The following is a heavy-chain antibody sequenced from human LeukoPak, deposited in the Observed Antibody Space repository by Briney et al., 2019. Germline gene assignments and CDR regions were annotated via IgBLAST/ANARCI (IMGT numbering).Heavy chain of an antibody. Sequence: ASVKVSCKASGYTFTGYYMHWVRQAPGQGLEWMGWINPNSGGTNYAQKFQGRVTMTRDTSISTAYMELSRLRSDDTAVYYCASLTAMDYGLFNTWGQGTLVTVSS. V-gene: IGHV1-2*02. CDR2: INPNSGGT. CDR3: ASLTAMDYGLFNT. J-gene: IGHJ5*02. D-gene: IGHD5-18*01. CDR1: GYTFTGYY.